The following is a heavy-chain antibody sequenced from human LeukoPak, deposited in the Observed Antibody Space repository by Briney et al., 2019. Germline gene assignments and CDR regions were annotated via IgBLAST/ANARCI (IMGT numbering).Heavy chain of an antibody. CDR2: IYYTGST. CDR3: ARSSVGTFDY. Sequence: SETLSLTCTVSGGSVSSGSYYWSWIRQPPGKGLEWIGYIYYTGSTNCNPSLNSRVTISVDTFKNQFSLKLSSVTAADTAVYYCARSSVGTFDYWGQGTLVTVSS. CDR1: GGSVSSGSYY. V-gene: IGHV4-61*01. D-gene: IGHD5/OR15-5a*01. J-gene: IGHJ4*02.